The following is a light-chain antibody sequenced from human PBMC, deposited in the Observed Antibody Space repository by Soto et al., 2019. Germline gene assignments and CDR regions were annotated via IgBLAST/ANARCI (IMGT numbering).Light chain of an antibody. CDR1: RSNIGAGYD. CDR2: DNT. V-gene: IGLV1-40*01. J-gene: IGLJ2*01. Sequence: QSVLTQPPSVSGAPGLRVTISCTGTRSNIGAGYDVHWYQQLPGTAPKLLIYDNTNRPSGVPDRFSGSKSGTSASLAITGLQAEDEADYYCQSYDSSLSGVLFGEGTKGTVL. CDR3: QSYDSSLSGVL.